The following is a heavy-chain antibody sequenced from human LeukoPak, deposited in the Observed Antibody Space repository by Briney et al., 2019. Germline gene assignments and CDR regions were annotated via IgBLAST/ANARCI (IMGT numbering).Heavy chain of an antibody. Sequence: GGSLRLSCAASGFTFSEHFMSRIRQAPGKGPEWVSYISGSGNTIYYAASVKGRFTISRDNAKSSLYLQMNGLRAEDTAMYYCARAYNYDLTDTFDIWGQGTMVNVSS. V-gene: IGHV3-11*01. CDR2: ISGSGNTI. D-gene: IGHD3-22*01. CDR3: ARAYNYDLTDTFDI. CDR1: GFTFSEHF. J-gene: IGHJ3*02.